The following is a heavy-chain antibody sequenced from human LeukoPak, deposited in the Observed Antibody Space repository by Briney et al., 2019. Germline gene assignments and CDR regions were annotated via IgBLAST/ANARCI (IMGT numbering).Heavy chain of an antibody. V-gene: IGHV3-23*01. CDR1: GFTFSIYA. J-gene: IGHJ4*02. CDR2: ITSRGEST. D-gene: IGHD3-22*01. CDR3: ARDRPNYYGSDGHYYRRDGXY. Sequence: GGSLRLSCAASGFTFSIYAMSWVRQAPGKGLQWVSSITSRGESTWYVDSVKGRFTITRDSSENTLYLQMHSLRAEDTAVYYCARDRPNYYGSDGHYYRRDGXYWGRGTLVSVSS.